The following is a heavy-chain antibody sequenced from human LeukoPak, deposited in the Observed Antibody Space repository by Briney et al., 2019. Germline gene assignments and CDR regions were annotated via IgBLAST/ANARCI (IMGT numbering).Heavy chain of an antibody. CDR3: VKGLRSYGYSLFDY. V-gene: IGHV3-23*01. CDR2: ISGGGETS. J-gene: IGHJ4*02. CDR1: GFTFNNHA. D-gene: IGHD5-18*01. Sequence: GGSLRLSCVASGFTFNNHAMNWVRQAPGEGREWVSVISGGGETSYYADSVKGRFTISRDNSKNTIYLQMNSLGAEDTAVYYCVKGLRSYGYSLFDYWGQGSLVTVSS.